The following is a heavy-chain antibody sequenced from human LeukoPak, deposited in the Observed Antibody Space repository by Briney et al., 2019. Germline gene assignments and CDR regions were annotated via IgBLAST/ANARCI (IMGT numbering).Heavy chain of an antibody. Sequence: GGSLRLSCAASRFTFSDYYMIWIRQAPGKGLEWVSYISSSSSYTNYADSVKGRFTISRDNAKNSLYLQMNSLRAEDTAVYYCARPLGYCSNTTCSPLGYWGQGTLVTVSS. CDR2: ISSSSSYT. CDR3: ARPLGYCSNTTCSPLGY. V-gene: IGHV3-11*06. D-gene: IGHD2-2*01. J-gene: IGHJ4*02. CDR1: RFTFSDYY.